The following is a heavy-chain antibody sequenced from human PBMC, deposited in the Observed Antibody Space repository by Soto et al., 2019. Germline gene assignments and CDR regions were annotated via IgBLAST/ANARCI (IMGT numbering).Heavy chain of an antibody. CDR2: IYYSGST. Sequence: SGTLSLTCTVSGGSISSGDYYWSWIRQPPGKGLEWIGYIYYSGSTYYNPSLKSRVTISVDTSKNQFSLKLSSVTAADTAVYYCARVRLAVAGVNAFDIWGQGTMVTVSS. J-gene: IGHJ3*02. CDR3: ARVRLAVAGVNAFDI. CDR1: GGSISSGDYY. D-gene: IGHD6-19*01. V-gene: IGHV4-30-4*01.